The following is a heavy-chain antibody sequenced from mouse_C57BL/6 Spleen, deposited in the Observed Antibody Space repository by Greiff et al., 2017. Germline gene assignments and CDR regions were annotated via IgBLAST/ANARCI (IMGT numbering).Heavy chain of an antibody. CDR1: GFTFSDYG. V-gene: IGHV5-17*01. CDR3: AKYYFDY. J-gene: IGHJ2*01. Sequence: DVMLVESGGGLVKPGGSLKLSCAASGFTFSDYGMHWVRQAPEKGLEWVAYISSGSSTIYYADTVKGRFTISRDNAKNTLFLQITSLRSEDTAMYYCAKYYFDYWGQGTTLTVSS. CDR2: ISSGSSTI.